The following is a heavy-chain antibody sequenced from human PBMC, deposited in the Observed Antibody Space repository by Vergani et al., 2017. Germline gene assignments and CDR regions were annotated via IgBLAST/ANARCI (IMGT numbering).Heavy chain of an antibody. V-gene: IGHV3-9*01. Sequence: VQLVESGGGVVQPGRSLRLSCAASGFTFDDYAMHWVRQAPGKGLEWVSGISWNSGSIGYADSVKGRFTISRDNAKNSLYLQMNSLRAEDTALYYCAKDGDYPHSQNWFDPWGQGTLVTVSS. D-gene: IGHD4-17*01. CDR1: GFTFDDYA. CDR3: AKDGDYPHSQNWFDP. CDR2: ISWNSGSI. J-gene: IGHJ5*02.